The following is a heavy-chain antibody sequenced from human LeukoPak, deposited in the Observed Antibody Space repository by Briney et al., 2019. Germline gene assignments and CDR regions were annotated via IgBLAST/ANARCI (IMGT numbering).Heavy chain of an antibody. D-gene: IGHD3-9*01. CDR3: ARRADILTGYSSYDF. CDR1: GYSSSSYY. Sequence: GESLQISCKGSGYSSSSYYIAWVRRMPGKGLDWMGIIDPTDSHTRYSPSFQGHVTISADKSINAAYLQWTSLKASDTAMYYCARRADILTGYSSYDFWGQGTLFTVSS. V-gene: IGHV5-51*01. J-gene: IGHJ4*02. CDR2: IDPTDSHT.